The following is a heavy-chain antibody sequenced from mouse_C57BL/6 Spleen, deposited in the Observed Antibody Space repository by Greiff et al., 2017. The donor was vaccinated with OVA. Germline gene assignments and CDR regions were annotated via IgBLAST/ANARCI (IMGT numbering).Heavy chain of an antibody. Sequence: EVKLMESGGGLVQPKGSLKLSCAASGFTFNTYAMHWVRQAPGKGLEWVARIRSKSSNYATYYADSVKDRFTISRDDSQSMLYLQMNNLKTEDTAMYYCVRDRPYYYGSTYYYAMDYWGQGTSVTVSS. CDR3: VRDRPYYYGSTYYYAMDY. J-gene: IGHJ4*01. CDR1: GFTFNTYA. V-gene: IGHV10-3*01. CDR2: IRSKSSNYAT. D-gene: IGHD1-1*01.